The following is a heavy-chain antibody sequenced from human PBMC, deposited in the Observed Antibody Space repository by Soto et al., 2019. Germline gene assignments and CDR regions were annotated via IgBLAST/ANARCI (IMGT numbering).Heavy chain of an antibody. CDR3: ARRPLVRGIIPYYFDY. Sequence: QLQLLESGPGLVKPSETLSLTCTVSGGSVSNNSYSWGWIRQTPGKRLDWIGSVYYSGSAYYNPSLKSRLTISVDTSMNHCSLKLSSVTASDTAIYYCARRPLVRGIIPYYFDYWGEGTLVTVAS. V-gene: IGHV4-39*02. D-gene: IGHD3-10*01. CDR2: VYYSGSA. J-gene: IGHJ4*02. CDR1: GGSVSNNSYS.